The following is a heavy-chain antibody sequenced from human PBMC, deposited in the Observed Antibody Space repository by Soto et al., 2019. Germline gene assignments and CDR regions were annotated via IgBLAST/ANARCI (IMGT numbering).Heavy chain of an antibody. CDR1: GFTVSSNY. J-gene: IGHJ4*02. V-gene: IGHV3-66*01. CDR3: TKTTVFFFDS. CDR2: IYSGGST. D-gene: IGHD1-7*01. Sequence: GGSLRLSCAASGFTVSSNYMSWVRQAPGKGLEWVSVIYSGGSTYYADSVKGRFTISRDNSKNTLYLQMNSLRAEDTAVYYCTKTTVFFFDSGGQEPLVPVPS.